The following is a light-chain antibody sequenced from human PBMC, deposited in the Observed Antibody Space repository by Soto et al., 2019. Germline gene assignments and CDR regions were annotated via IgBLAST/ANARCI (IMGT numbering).Light chain of an antibody. Sequence: EIVVTQSPATLSLSPGERATLSCRASQSVSTYVAWFQHKLGQAPRLLIYDASYRAIGVPARFSGGGSGTDFTLTISSLEPEDFATYFCQMSFSRSTSAFGPGTKVDLK. V-gene: IGKV3-11*01. CDR3: QMSFSRSTSA. CDR2: DAS. J-gene: IGKJ3*01. CDR1: QSVSTY.